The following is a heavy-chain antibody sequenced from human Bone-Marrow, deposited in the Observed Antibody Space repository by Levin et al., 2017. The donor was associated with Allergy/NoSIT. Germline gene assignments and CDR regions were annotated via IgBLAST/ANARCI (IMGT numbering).Heavy chain of an antibody. Sequence: GGSLRLSCAASGFTFSSYAMHWVRQAPGKGLEWVAVISYDGSNKYYADSVKGRFTISRDNSKNTLYLQMNSLRAEDTAVYYCATTHITMVRGVIKGNGMDVWGQGTTVTVSS. J-gene: IGHJ6*02. CDR1: GFTFSSYA. CDR3: ATTHITMVRGVIKGNGMDV. V-gene: IGHV3-30-3*01. D-gene: IGHD3-10*01. CDR2: ISYDGSNK.